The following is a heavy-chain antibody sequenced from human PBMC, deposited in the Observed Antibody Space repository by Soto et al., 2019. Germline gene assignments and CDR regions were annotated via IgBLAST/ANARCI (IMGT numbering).Heavy chain of an antibody. V-gene: IGHV4-39*01. CDR1: GGSISSSSYY. CDR2: IYYSGST. J-gene: IGHJ4*02. D-gene: IGHD2-21*02. CDR3: ARQRVVVVTAIRSTDFDY. Sequence: QLQLQESGPGLVKPSETLSLTCTVSGGSISSSSYYWGWIRQPPGKGLEWIGSIYYSGSTYYNPSLKRRVTISVDTSKNQFSLKLSSVTAADTAVYYCARQRVVVVTAIRSTDFDYWGQGTLVTVSS.